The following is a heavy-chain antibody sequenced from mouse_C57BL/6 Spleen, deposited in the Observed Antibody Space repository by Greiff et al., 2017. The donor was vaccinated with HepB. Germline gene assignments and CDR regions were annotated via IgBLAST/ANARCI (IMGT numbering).Heavy chain of an antibody. V-gene: IGHV1-72*01. CDR2: IDPNSGGT. D-gene: IGHD1-1*01. CDR3: ASYYYGSSYRAMDY. J-gene: IGHJ4*01. Sequence: VQLQQPGAELVKPGASVKLSCKASGYTFTSYWMHWVKQRPGRGLEWIGRIDPNSGGTKYNEKFKSKATLTVDKPSSTSYMQLSSLTSEDSAVDYCASYYYGSSYRAMDYWGQGTSVTVSS. CDR1: GYTFTSYW.